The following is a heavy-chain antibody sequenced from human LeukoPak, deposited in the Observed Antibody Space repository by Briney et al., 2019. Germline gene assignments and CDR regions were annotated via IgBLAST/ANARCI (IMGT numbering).Heavy chain of an antibody. CDR1: GVSISSYY. Sequence: SETLSLTCTVSGVSISSYYWSWIRQTPGKGLEWIGYIDYTGSTKHNPSLKSRVTISVDTSKNHFSLILTSVTAADTAVYYCANYYRTRGAFDIWGQGTMVTVSS. CDR2: IDYTGST. D-gene: IGHD3-10*01. V-gene: IGHV4-59*08. CDR3: ANYYRTRGAFDI. J-gene: IGHJ3*02.